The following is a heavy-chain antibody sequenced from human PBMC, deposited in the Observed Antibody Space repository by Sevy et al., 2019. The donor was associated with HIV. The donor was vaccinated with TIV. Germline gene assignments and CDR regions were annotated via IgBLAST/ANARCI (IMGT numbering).Heavy chain of an antibody. CDR2: IWSDGAYQ. D-gene: IGHD3-16*01. J-gene: IGHJ4*02. CDR3: ARGGYDYDNAAYYAFDS. V-gene: IGHV3-33*01. Sequence: GGSLRLSCEASGFIFSSYAMHWVRQAPGKGLEWVASIWSDGAYQYHGDSVKGRFIISRDNAKNTLYLQMNSLRVADTAIYYCARGGYDYDNAAYYAFDSWGQGTLVTVSS. CDR1: GFIFSSYA.